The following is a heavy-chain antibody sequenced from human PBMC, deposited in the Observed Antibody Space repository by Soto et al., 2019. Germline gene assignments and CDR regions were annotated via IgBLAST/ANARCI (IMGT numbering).Heavy chain of an antibody. CDR3: ASSYGSGYRAFDY. CDR1: GDTFTFYS. CDR2: INPILSMS. V-gene: IGHV1-69*02. D-gene: IGHD3-10*01. J-gene: IGHJ4*02. Sequence: QVKLVQSGAEVKKPGSSVRVSCKASGDTFTFYSINWVRQAPGLGLEWMGRINPILSMSTYAQRFQGRVTMTADKSTSTAYMELSSLRSEDTAMYYCASSYGSGYRAFDYWGQGALGSVSS.